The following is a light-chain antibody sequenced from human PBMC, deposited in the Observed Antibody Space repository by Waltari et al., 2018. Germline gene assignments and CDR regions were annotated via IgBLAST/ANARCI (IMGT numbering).Light chain of an antibody. CDR2: LNSDGSH. J-gene: IGLJ2*01. CDR1: SGHSSYA. CDR3: QTWGTVV. Sequence: QLVLTQSPSASASLGASVKLTCTLSSGHSSYAIAWHQQQPEKGPRYLMKLNSDGSHSKGDGIPDRFSGSSSGAERYLTISSLQSEDVADYYCQTWGTVVFGGGTKLTVL. V-gene: IGLV4-69*01.